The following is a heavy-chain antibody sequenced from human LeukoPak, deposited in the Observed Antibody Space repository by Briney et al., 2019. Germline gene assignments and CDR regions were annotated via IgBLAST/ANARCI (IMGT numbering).Heavy chain of an antibody. CDR1: GYTFVTYG. CDR2: ISTYNGNT. Sequence: ASVKVSCKASGYTFVTYGINWGRQAPGQRPEWRGWISTYNGNTKYALKFQDRVTLTRDTSTTTAYMELRSLTSDDRAVYYCARASFDHWGQGTLVIVSS. CDR3: ARASFDH. J-gene: IGHJ4*02. V-gene: IGHV1-18*01.